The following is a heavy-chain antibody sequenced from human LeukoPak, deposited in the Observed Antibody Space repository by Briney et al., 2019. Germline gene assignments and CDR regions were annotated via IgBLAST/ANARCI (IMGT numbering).Heavy chain of an antibody. CDR1: GFTFKSFS. CDR3: ARAYDFWSGPGGY. J-gene: IGHJ4*02. V-gene: IGHV3-48*01. CDR2: ISSNSGIK. D-gene: IGHD3-3*01. Sequence: PGGSLRLSCGGSGFTFKSFSMHWVLQAPGKGLEWLSDISSNSGIKSYADSVKGRFTISRDNAKNSLYLQMNSLRAEDTAVYYCARAYDFWSGPGGYWGQGTLVTVSS.